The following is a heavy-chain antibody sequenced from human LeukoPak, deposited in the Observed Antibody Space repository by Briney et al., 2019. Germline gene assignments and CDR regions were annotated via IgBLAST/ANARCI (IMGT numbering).Heavy chain of an antibody. CDR2: IYPGDSDT. CDR1: GNSFNSGW. V-gene: IGHV5-51*01. Sequence: GESLKISCKGSGNSFNSGWIGWVRQMPGKGLEWMGIIYPGDSDTRYSPSFQGQVTISADKSISTAYLQWSSLKASDTAMYYCARLSGSYYTAFDYWGQGTLVTVSS. J-gene: IGHJ4*02. CDR3: ARLSGSYYTAFDY. D-gene: IGHD3-10*01.